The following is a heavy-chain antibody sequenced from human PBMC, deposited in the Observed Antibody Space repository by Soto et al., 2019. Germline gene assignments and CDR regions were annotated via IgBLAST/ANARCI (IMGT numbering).Heavy chain of an antibody. J-gene: IGHJ5*02. D-gene: IGHD3-10*01. CDR1: GGSISSSSYY. CDR2: IYYSGST. V-gene: IGHV4-39*01. CDR3: ARHRGGSGSYYSPNNWFDP. Sequence: PSETLSLTCTVSGGSISSSSYYWGWIRQPPGKGLEWIGSIYYSGSTYYNPSLKSRVTISVDTSKNQFSLKLSSVTAADTAVYYCARHRGGSGSYYSPNNWFDPWGQGTLVTVSS.